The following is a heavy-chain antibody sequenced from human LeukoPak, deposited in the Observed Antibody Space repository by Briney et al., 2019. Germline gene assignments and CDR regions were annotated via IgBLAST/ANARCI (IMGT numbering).Heavy chain of an antibody. D-gene: IGHD2-8*01. CDR2: INPDSGGT. V-gene: IGHV1-2*02. J-gene: IGHJ5*02. CDR3: ARHIPGYCTNGVCYTGDWFDP. Sequence: ASVKVSCKASGYTFTGNYMHWVRQAPGQGLEWMGWINPDSGGTNYAQKFQGRVTMTRDTSISTAYMELSRLRSDDTAVYYCARHIPGYCTNGVCYTGDWFDPWGQGTLVTVSS. CDR1: GYTFTGNY.